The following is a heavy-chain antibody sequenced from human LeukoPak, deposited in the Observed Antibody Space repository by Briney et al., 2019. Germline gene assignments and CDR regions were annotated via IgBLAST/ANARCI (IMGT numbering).Heavy chain of an antibody. D-gene: IGHD5-12*01. CDR2: LYYSGRT. J-gene: IGHJ4*02. CDR1: GGFISSNY. V-gene: IGHV4-59*08. CDR3: ARHLRGYDYLH. Sequence: SETLSLTCTVSGGFISSNYWSWIRQPPGKGLEWIGYLYYSGRTNYNSSLKSRVTISVDTSKNQFSLNLTSVTAADTAVYYCARHLRGYDYLHWGQGTPVTASS.